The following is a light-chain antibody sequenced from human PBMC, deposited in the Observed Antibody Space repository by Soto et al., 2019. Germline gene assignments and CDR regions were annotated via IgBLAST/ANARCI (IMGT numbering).Light chain of an antibody. CDR1: SSDVGGYNY. V-gene: IGLV2-14*01. J-gene: IGLJ1*01. CDR2: EVS. CDR3: SSYTNTTTLAV. Sequence: QSALTQPASVSGSPGQSITISCAGTSSDVGGYNYVSWHQQHPGKAPKLLLYEVSNRPSWVSDRFSGSKSANTASLTISGLQAEDEANYYCSSYTNTTTLAVFGPGTKLTVL.